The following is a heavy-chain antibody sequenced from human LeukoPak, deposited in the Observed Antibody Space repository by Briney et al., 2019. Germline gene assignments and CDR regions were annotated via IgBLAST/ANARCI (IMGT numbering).Heavy chain of an antibody. V-gene: IGHV3-23*01. CDR1: GFTFSSYA. Sequence: GGSLRLSCAASGFTFSSYAMSWVRQAPGKGLEWVSAISGSGGSTYYADSVKGRFTISRDNSKNTLYLQMNSLRAEDTAVYYSAKDRALVLAPQEFDYWGQGILVTVSS. J-gene: IGHJ4*02. CDR2: ISGSGGST. CDR3: AKDRALVLAPQEFDY. D-gene: IGHD3-10*01.